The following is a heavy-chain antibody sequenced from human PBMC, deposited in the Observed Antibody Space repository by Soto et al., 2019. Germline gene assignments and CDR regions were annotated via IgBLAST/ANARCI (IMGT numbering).Heavy chain of an antibody. CDR3: ARGRYGDY. Sequence: QVHLVQSGAEVKKPGASVKVSCQGSGYAFTTYGITWVRQAPGQGLEWMGWISAHNGNTNYAPKLQGRVTVTRDTATSTAYMEPRSRRNDDPAVYYCARGRYGDYWGQGALVTVSS. CDR2: ISAHNGNT. D-gene: IGHD1-1*01. V-gene: IGHV1-18*01. CDR1: GYAFTTYG. J-gene: IGHJ4*02.